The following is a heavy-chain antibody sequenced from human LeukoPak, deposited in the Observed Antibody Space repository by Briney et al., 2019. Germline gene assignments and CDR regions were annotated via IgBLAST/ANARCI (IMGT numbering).Heavy chain of an antibody. V-gene: IGHV3-23*01. Sequence: GGSLRLSCAASGFTFSDYAITWVRQAPRKGLEWVSHISGNGGSTSYADSVRGRFTVSRDNSKNMLYLQMNSLRVDDTAVYYCAKVRPFTPIAVVPEYFDYWGQGTLVAVSS. CDR1: GFTFSDYA. D-gene: IGHD3-22*01. CDR3: AKVRPFTPIAVVPEYFDY. J-gene: IGHJ4*02. CDR2: ISGNGGST.